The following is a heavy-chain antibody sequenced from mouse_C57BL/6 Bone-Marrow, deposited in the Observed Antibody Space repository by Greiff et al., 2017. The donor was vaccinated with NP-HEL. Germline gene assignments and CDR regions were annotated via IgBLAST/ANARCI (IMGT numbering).Heavy chain of an antibody. CDR1: GFTFSDYY. V-gene: IGHV5-16*01. CDR3: AREKGYDYDGDYFDY. D-gene: IGHD2-4*01. CDR2: INYDGSST. J-gene: IGHJ2*01. Sequence: EVQVVESEGGLVQPGRSMKLSCTASGFTFSDYYMAWVRQVPEKGLEWVANINYDGSSTYYLDSLKSRFIISRDNAKNILYLQMSSLKSEDTATYYCAREKGYDYDGDYFDYWGQGTTLTVSS.